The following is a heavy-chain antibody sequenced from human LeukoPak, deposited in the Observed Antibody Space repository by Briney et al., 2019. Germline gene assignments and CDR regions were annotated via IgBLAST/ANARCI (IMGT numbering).Heavy chain of an antibody. CDR2: IDPSDSYT. Sequence: GESLKISCKGSGYSFTGYWISWVRQMPGKGLEWMGRIDPSDSYTNYSPSFQGHVTISADKSISTAYLQWSSLKASDTAMYYCARLKLVRGSYYYGMDVWGKGTTVTVSS. J-gene: IGHJ6*04. CDR1: GYSFTGYW. V-gene: IGHV5-10-1*01. CDR3: ARLKLVRGSYYYGMDV. D-gene: IGHD3-10*01.